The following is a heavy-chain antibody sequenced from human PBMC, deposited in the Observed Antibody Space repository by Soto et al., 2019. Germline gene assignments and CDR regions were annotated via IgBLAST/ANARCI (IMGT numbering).Heavy chain of an antibody. V-gene: IGHV5-51*01. CDR2: IYPGDSTT. CDR3: ARRESAYYGMDV. Sequence: GESLKISCKGSGYSFTNYWIGWARQMPGKGLEWMGIIYPGDSTTKYSPSFQGQVIISADKSISTAYLQWSSLKASDTAMYYCARRESAYYGMDVWGQGTTVTVSS. CDR1: GYSFTNYW. D-gene: IGHD3-3*01. J-gene: IGHJ6*02.